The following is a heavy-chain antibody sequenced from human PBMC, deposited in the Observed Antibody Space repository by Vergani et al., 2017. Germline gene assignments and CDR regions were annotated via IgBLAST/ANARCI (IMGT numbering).Heavy chain of an antibody. J-gene: IGHJ4*02. Sequence: QVQLVESGGGVVQPGGSLRLSCAASGFTFSSYGMHWVRQAPGKGLEWVAFIRYDGSNKYYADSVKGRFTISRDNSKNTLYLQMNSLRAEDTAVYYCARDLRLRLAYWGQGTLVTVSS. CDR1: GFTFSSYG. CDR3: ARDLRLRLAY. CDR2: IRYDGSNK. V-gene: IGHV3-30*02. D-gene: IGHD4-17*01.